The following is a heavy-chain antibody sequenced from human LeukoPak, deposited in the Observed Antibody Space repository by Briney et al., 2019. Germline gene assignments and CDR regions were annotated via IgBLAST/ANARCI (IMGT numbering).Heavy chain of an antibody. D-gene: IGHD1-1*01. Sequence: GRTLRPSRAVSGFIFSDYGFNRVRQAPGNGLEWVAVTRFDGSIKQYADSVKARFTISRDDSKNTLYLQMNFLKSEDTAVYYCARWGGTRQYYFDYWGQGTLVTVSS. CDR2: TRFDGSIK. V-gene: IGHV3-33*01. CDR1: GFIFSDYG. CDR3: ARWGGTRQYYFDY. J-gene: IGHJ4*02.